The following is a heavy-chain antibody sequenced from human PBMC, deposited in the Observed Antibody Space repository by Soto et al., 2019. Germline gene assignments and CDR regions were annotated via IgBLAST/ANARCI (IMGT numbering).Heavy chain of an antibody. V-gene: IGHV3-43*01. Sequence: GGSLRLSCAASGFTFDDYSMPWGRQAPGKGLEWVSLISWDGGSTYYADSVKGRFTISRDNSKNSLYLQMNSLRTEDTALYYCATLEYSSPTSATGMDVWGQGTTVTV. D-gene: IGHD6-6*01. CDR1: GFTFDDYS. J-gene: IGHJ6*02. CDR3: ATLEYSSPTSATGMDV. CDR2: ISWDGGST.